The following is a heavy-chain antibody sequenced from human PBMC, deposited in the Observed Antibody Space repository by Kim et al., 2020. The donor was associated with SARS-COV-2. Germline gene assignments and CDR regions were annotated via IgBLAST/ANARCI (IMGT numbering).Heavy chain of an antibody. CDR2: ISYSGNS. Sequence: SETLSLTCSVSGGSIRSGGKFWTWIRQHPAKGLELIGYISYSGNSHYSPSLRSRVSISLQTSENQFSLELTSVTAADTAVYYCARGKPLDYWGQGILVTVSS. CDR1: GGSIRSGGKF. CDR3: ARGKPLDY. J-gene: IGHJ4*02. V-gene: IGHV4-31*03.